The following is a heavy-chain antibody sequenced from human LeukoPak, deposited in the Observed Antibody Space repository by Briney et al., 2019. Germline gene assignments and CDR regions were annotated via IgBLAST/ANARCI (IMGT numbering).Heavy chain of an antibody. D-gene: IGHD5-18*01. Sequence: GGSLRLSCAASGFTFSSYAMSWVRQAPGKGLEWVSAISGSGGSIYYADSVKGRFTISRDNSKNTLYLQMNSLRAEDTAVYYCARADTATVFDYWGQGTLVTVSS. CDR2: ISGSGGSI. CDR3: ARADTATVFDY. V-gene: IGHV3-23*01. CDR1: GFTFSSYA. J-gene: IGHJ4*02.